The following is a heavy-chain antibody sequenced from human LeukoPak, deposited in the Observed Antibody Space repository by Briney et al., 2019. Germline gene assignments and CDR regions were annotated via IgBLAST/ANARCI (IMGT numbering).Heavy chain of an antibody. CDR2: IKQDGSEK. CDR3: ASDWKQVALDY. Sequence: GGSLRLSCAAFGFTFSRYWMSWVRQAPGKGLEWVANIKQDGSEKYYVDSVKGRFTISRDNAKSSQYLQMNSLRAEDTAVYYCASDWKQVALDYWGQGTLVTVSS. J-gene: IGHJ4*02. D-gene: IGHD6-6*01. CDR1: GFTFSRYW. V-gene: IGHV3-7*01.